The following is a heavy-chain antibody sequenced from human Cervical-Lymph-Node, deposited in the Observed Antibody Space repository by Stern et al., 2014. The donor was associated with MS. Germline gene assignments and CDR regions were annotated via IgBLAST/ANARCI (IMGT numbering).Heavy chain of an antibody. J-gene: IGHJ4*02. CDR3: VREFNYDTSGYYFYY. CDR1: GGTFSSYG. D-gene: IGHD3-22*01. Sequence: QVQLVQSGAEVKKPGSSVKVSCKASGGTFSSYGISWVRQAPGQGLEWLGGIIPIFGKTNYAQKFQGRVPITADESTTTAYMELSSLRSEDTAVYYCVREFNYDTSGYYFYYWGQGTLVTVSS. CDR2: IIPIFGKT. V-gene: IGHV1-69*01.